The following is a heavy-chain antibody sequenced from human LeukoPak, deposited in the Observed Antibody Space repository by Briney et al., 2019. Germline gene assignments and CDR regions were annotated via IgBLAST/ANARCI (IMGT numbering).Heavy chain of an antibody. J-gene: IGHJ6*03. CDR2: IYYSGST. V-gene: IGHV4-39*07. Sequence: SETLSLTCTVSGGSISSSSYYWGWIRQPAGKGLEWIGSIYYSGSTYYNPSLKSRVTISVDTSKNQFSLKLSSVTAADTAVYYCARGRSYYDFWSGYLYYYYMDVWGKGTTVTVSS. CDR1: GGSISSSSYY. D-gene: IGHD3-3*01. CDR3: ARGRSYYDFWSGYLYYYYMDV.